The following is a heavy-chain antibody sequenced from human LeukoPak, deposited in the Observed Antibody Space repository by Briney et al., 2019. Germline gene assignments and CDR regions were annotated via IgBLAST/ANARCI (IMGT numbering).Heavy chain of an antibody. CDR1: GGSFSSGGYY. D-gene: IGHD1-26*01. CDR3: ATSQTRVGAADS. Sequence: PSETLSLTCTVSGGSFSSGGYYWSWIRQHPGKGLEWIGYIYYSGSTYYNPSLKSRVTISVDTSKDQFSLKLSSVTAADTAVYYCATSQTRVGAADSWGQGTLVTVSS. J-gene: IGHJ4*02. CDR2: IYYSGST. V-gene: IGHV4-31*03.